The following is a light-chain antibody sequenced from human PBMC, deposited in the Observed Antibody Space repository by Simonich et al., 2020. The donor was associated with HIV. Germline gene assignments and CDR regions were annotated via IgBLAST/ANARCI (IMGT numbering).Light chain of an antibody. CDR1: SSDLGDFNY. CDR2: DVS. V-gene: IGLV2-14*01. J-gene: IGLJ3*02. Sequence: QSALTQPPSVSGSPGQSTTISCPGTSSDLGDFNYFPWYQQHPGKAPQLMIYDVSERPSGVSNRFSGSKSGNTASLTISGLQAEDEADYYCSSSTSSSTLGFGGGTKVTVL. CDR3: SSSTSSSTLG.